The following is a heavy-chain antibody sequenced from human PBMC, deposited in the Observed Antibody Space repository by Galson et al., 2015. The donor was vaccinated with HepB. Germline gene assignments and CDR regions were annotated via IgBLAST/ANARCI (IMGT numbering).Heavy chain of an antibody. Sequence: SLRLSCAASGFTFSSYAMSWVRQAPGKGLEWVSAISGSGGSTYYADSVKGRFTISRDNSKNTLYLQMNSLRAEDTAVYYCAKDRPSGRYCSSTSCMWAGEDDAFDIWGQGTMVTVSS. CDR1: GFTFSSYA. CDR3: AKDRPSGRYCSSTSCMWAGEDDAFDI. J-gene: IGHJ3*02. D-gene: IGHD2-2*01. V-gene: IGHV3-23*01. CDR2: ISGSGGST.